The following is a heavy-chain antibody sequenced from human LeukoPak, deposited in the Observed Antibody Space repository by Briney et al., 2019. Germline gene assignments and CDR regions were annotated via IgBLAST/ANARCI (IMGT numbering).Heavy chain of an antibody. V-gene: IGHV4-38-2*01. CDR2: IYHSGST. J-gene: IGHJ6*03. Sequence: PSETLSLTCAVSGYSISSGYYWGWIRQPPGKGLEWIGSIYHSGSTYYNPSLKSRVTISVDTSKNQFSLKLSSVTAADTAVYYCARHIIGSYYYYYMDVWGKGTTVTVSS. CDR1: GYSISSGYY. D-gene: IGHD3-10*01. CDR3: ARHIIGSYYYYYMDV.